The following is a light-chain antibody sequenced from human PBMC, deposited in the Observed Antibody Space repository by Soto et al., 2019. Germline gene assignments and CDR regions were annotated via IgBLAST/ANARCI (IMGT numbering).Light chain of an antibody. CDR2: NVS. J-gene: IGLJ2*01. CDR1: SSNIGINY. V-gene: IGLV2-14*03. Sequence: QSVLTQPPSVSAAPGQKVTISCSGSSSNIGINYVSWYQQHPGKAPKLMISNVSNRPSGVSNRFSGSKSGNTASLTISGLQAEDEADYYCSSYTTVTTVLFGGGTKLTVL. CDR3: SSYTTVTTVL.